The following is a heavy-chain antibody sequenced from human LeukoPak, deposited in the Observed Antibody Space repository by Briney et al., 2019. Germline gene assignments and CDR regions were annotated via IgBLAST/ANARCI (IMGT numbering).Heavy chain of an antibody. Sequence: PGGSLRLSCAASVFTFSTYGFHWVRQAPGKGLEWVAFIPYDGSDNYYADSVKGRFTISRDNSKNTLYPQMNSLRAEDTAMYYCAKGLGDYDDFRLGYWGQGTLVTVSS. CDR1: VFTFSTYG. V-gene: IGHV3-30*02. CDR2: IPYDGSDN. J-gene: IGHJ4*02. CDR3: AKGLGDYDDFRLGY. D-gene: IGHD4-17*01.